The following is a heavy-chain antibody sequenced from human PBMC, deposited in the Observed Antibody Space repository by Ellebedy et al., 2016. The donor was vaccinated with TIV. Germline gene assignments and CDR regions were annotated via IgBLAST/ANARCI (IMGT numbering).Heavy chain of an antibody. CDR2: ISTSSTTI. CDR1: GFTFSSYT. Sequence: GESLKISCAASGFTFSSYTMNWVRQAPGKGLEWVSYISTSSTTIYYADSVKGRFTISRDDAKNSLYLQMNSLRVEDTAVYYCLAENGARSFDSWGQGTLVTVSS. J-gene: IGHJ4*02. CDR3: LAENGARSFDS. V-gene: IGHV3-48*01. D-gene: IGHD4-17*01.